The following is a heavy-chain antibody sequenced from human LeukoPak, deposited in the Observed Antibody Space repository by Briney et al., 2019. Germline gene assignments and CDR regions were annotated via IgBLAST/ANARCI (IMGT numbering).Heavy chain of an antibody. J-gene: IGHJ4*02. CDR1: GGSISSYY. Sequence: PSETPSLTCTVSGGSISSYYWSWIRQPPGKGLEWIGYIYYSGSTNYNPSLKSRVTISVDTSKNQFSLKLSSVTAADTAVYYCARERTGIADNWGRGTLVTVSS. CDR3: ARERTGIADN. V-gene: IGHV4-59*01. CDR2: IYYSGST. D-gene: IGHD6-13*01.